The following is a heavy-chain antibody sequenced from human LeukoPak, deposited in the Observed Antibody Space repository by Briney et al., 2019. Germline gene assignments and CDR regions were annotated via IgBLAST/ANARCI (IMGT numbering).Heavy chain of an antibody. D-gene: IGHD1-14*01. Sequence: SQTLSLTCAVSGGSVSSDGYSWSWIRQPPGKGLEWIGYIYHSGSTYYNPSLKSRVTISVDRSKNQFSLKLSSVTAADTAVYYCARVMGIRWFDPWGQGTLVTVSS. CDR3: ARVMGIRWFDP. CDR1: GGSVSSDGYS. CDR2: IYHSGST. J-gene: IGHJ5*02. V-gene: IGHV4-30-2*01.